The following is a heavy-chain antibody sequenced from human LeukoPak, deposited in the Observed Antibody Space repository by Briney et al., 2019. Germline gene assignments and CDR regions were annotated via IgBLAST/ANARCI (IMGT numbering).Heavy chain of an antibody. CDR1: GFTFSNYE. J-gene: IGHJ4*02. D-gene: IGHD5-24*01. Sequence: PGGSLRLSCAASGFTFSNYEMNWVRQAPGKGLEWVANIKEDGGELNYVDSVKGRFTISRDNAKQSLFLQMNSLRVEDLGVYYCARGRRWLQPLDYWGQGTLVTVSS. CDR3: ARGRRWLQPLDY. V-gene: IGHV3-7*04. CDR2: IKEDGGEL.